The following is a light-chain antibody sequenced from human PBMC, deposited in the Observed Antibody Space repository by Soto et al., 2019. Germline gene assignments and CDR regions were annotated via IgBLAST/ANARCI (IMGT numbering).Light chain of an antibody. CDR1: QSMSTY. J-gene: IGKJ1*01. CDR3: QQSYNTPGT. Sequence: IQMTQSPPSLSASVGDRVSITCRASQSMSTYLNWYQQKPGKAPKLLIYGASTLQSGISSRFSGSGSGTDFTLTIDSLQPEDFATYYCQQSYNTPGTFGQGTKVELK. V-gene: IGKV1-39*01. CDR2: GAS.